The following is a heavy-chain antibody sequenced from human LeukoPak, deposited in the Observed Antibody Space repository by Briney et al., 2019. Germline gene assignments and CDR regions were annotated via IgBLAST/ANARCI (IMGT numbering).Heavy chain of an antibody. D-gene: IGHD4-17*01. CDR2: IGISGTKT. CDR1: GFTFSSHA. J-gene: IGHJ4*02. Sequence: GGSLRLSCAASGFTFSSHAMTWVRQAPGKGLVWVSAIGISGTKTYYGDSVKGRFLISRDNSKNTLYLQMNSLRVEDTAVYFCANEIRPNDYWGQGTLVTVAS. CDR3: ANEIRPNDY. V-gene: IGHV3-23*01.